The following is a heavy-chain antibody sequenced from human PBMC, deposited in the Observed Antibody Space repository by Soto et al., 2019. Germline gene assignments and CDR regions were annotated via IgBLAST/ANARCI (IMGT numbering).Heavy chain of an antibody. D-gene: IGHD4-17*01. CDR3: ATPVTRLMDFES. Sequence: PGWSLRLSCVASGFTVSSHYMTWVRQTPGKGLEWVSIIYASDSTFYADSVKGRFTISRDNSKNTVYLQLNSLRAEDTAVDYCATPVTRLMDFESWGQGTMVTVSS. CDR1: GFTVSSHY. V-gene: IGHV3-53*01. J-gene: IGHJ3*02. CDR2: IYASDST.